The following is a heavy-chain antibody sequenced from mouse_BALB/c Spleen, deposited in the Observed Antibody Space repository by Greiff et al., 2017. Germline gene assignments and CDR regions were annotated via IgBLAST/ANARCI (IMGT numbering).Heavy chain of an antibody. J-gene: IGHJ2*01. CDR3: ASQAYDYERYFDY. CDR2: IDPYNGGT. CDR1: GYSFTDYN. V-gene: IGHV1S135*01. D-gene: IGHD2-4*01. Sequence: HLVESGPELVKPGASVKVSCKASGYSFTDYNMYWVKQSHGKSLEWIGYIDPYNGGTNYNQKFKGKATLTVDKSSSTAFMHLNSLTSEDSAVYYCASQAYDYERYFDYWGQGTTLTVSS.